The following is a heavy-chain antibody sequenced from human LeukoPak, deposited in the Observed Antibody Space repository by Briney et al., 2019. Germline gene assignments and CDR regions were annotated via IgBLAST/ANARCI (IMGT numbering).Heavy chain of an antibody. J-gene: IGHJ3*02. V-gene: IGHV3-11*03. CDR1: GFTFSDYY. CDR2: ISSSSSYT. CDR3: ARPYYYDSSGYSFHDAFDI. D-gene: IGHD3-22*01. Sequence: GGSLRLSCAASGFTFSDYYMSWIRQAPGKGLEWVSYISSSSSYTNYADSVKGRFTISRDNAKNSLYLQMNSLRAEDTAVYYCARPYYYDSSGYSFHDAFDIWGQGTVVTVSS.